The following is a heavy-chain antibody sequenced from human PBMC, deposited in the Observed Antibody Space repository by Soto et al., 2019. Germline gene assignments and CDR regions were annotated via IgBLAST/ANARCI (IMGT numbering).Heavy chain of an antibody. CDR2: MNPNSGNT. V-gene: IGHV1-8*01. Sequence: QVQLVQSGAEVKKPGASVKVSCKASGYTFTSYDINWVRQDTGQGLEWMGWMNPNSGNTGYAQKFQGRVTMTRNTSISTAYMELSSLRSEDTAVYYCARPTYYYDSSGGPPDYWGQGTLVTVSS. J-gene: IGHJ4*02. CDR3: ARPTYYYDSSGGPPDY. D-gene: IGHD3-22*01. CDR1: GYTFTSYD.